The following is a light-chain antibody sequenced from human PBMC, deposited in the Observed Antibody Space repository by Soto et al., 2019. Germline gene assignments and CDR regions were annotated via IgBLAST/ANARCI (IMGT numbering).Light chain of an antibody. Sequence: DIQMTQSPSTLSASVGDRVTITCRASQSISSWLAWYQQKPGKAPKLLIYKASSLESGVPSRFSGSGSGTEFTLTISSLQSTDFAVYYCQQYYDWPSLTFGGGTKGDIK. J-gene: IGKJ4*01. CDR3: QQYYDWPSLT. CDR1: QSISSW. V-gene: IGKV1-5*03. CDR2: KAS.